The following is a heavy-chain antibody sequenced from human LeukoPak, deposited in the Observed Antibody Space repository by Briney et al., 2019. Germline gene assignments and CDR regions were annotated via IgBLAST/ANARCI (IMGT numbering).Heavy chain of an antibody. D-gene: IGHD2-15*01. CDR1: GGSFSGYY. CDR3: ARDSRGLPLG. J-gene: IGHJ4*02. Sequence: PSETLSLTCAVYGGSFSGYYWSWIRQPPGKGLEWIGEINHSGSTNYNPSLKSRVTISVDTSKNQFSLKLSSVTAADTAVYYCARDSRGLPLGWGQGALVTVSS. V-gene: IGHV4-34*01. CDR2: INHSGST.